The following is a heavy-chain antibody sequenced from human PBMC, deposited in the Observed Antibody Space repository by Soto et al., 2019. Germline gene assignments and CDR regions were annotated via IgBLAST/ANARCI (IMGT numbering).Heavy chain of an antibody. CDR1: GGSISSSSYY. J-gene: IGHJ4*02. V-gene: IGHV4-39*01. D-gene: IGHD6-19*01. CDR2: IYYSGST. Sequence: QLQLQESGPGLVKPSETLSLTCTVSGGSISSSSYYWGWIRQPPGKGLEWIGSIYYSGSTYYNPSLTSRVTISVDPSKNQFSLKLSSVTAADTAVYYCARHGDSSGWYYFDYWGQGTLVTVSS. CDR3: ARHGDSSGWYYFDY.